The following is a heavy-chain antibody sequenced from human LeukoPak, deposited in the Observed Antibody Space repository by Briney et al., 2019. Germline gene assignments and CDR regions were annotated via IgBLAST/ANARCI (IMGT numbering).Heavy chain of an antibody. V-gene: IGHV3-13*01. CDR1: GFTFSSYD. CDR3: ARAFGYVLDY. D-gene: IGHD2-2*01. Sequence: GGSLRLSCAASGFTFSSYDMHWVRQTTGKGLEWVSVIGSAGDTYYPGSVKGRFTISRENAKNSLYLQMNSLRAEDTAVYYCARAFGYVLDYWGQGTLVTVSS. CDR2: IGSAGDT. J-gene: IGHJ4*02.